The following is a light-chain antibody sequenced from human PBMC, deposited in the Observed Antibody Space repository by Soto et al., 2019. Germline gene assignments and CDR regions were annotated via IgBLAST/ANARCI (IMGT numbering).Light chain of an antibody. CDR2: DAS. Sequence: EMVMTQSPAILSVSPGESATLSCRASQSFSGHLAWYQQKPGQAPRLLIYDASKRATGIPARFSGSGFGTDYTLTISSLEPEDFAVYYCQQRSKWRTFGQGTKVDIK. V-gene: IGKV3-11*01. CDR3: QQRSKWRT. J-gene: IGKJ1*01. CDR1: QSFSGH.